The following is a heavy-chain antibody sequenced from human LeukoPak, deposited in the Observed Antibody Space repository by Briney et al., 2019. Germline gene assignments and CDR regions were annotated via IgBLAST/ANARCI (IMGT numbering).Heavy chain of an antibody. CDR3: AKDAQRGFDHSNSLES. J-gene: IGHJ5*01. CDR1: GFTFDHYA. V-gene: IGHV3-33*06. CDR2: IWHDGSSQ. D-gene: IGHD3-9*01. Sequence: PGGSLRLSCVASGFTFDHYAMHWVRQAPGKGLEWVAVIWHDGSSQYYADSVKGRFTISRDNSMKTLYLQMNSLRVEDTAVYYCAKDAQRGFDHSNSLESWGQGTLVTVSS.